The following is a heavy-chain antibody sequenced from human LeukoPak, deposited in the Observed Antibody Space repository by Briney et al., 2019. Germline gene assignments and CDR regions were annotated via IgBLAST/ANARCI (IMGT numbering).Heavy chain of an antibody. V-gene: IGHV3-53*05. CDR1: GFTVSSNY. CDR2: IYSDGST. D-gene: IGHD3-10*01. Sequence: GGSLRLSCAASGFTVSSNYMSWVRQAPGKGLQWVSEIYSDGSTYWAASVKGRFSISRDNSKNTVYLQINSLRPEDTAVYYCARDRVIESGSIAYWGQGTLVTVSS. J-gene: IGHJ4*02. CDR3: ARDRVIESGSIAY.